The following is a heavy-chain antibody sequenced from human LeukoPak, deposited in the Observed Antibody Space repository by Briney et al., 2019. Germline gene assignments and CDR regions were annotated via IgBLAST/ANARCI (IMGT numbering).Heavy chain of an antibody. Sequence: GGSLRLSCAASGFTFSSYEMNWVRQAPGKGLEWVSYISSSGSTIYYADTLKGRFTISRDNAKNSLYLQMNSLRAEDTAVYYCARAHYYDSSGLDFWGQGTLVTVSS. CDR3: ARAHYYDSSGLDF. CDR2: ISSSGSTI. CDR1: GFTFSSYE. J-gene: IGHJ4*02. D-gene: IGHD3-22*01. V-gene: IGHV3-48*03.